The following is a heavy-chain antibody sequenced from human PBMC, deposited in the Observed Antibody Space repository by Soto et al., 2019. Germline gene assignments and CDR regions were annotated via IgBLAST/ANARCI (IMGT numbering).Heavy chain of an antibody. J-gene: IGHJ4*02. CDR1: GYTFTSYG. CDR3: ARHGLVISSGWDGKGGDFDY. V-gene: IGHV1-18*01. Sequence: QVQLVQSGAEVKKPGASVKVSCKASGYTFTSYGISWVRQAPGQGLEWMGWISAYNGNTNYAQKLQGRVTMTTDTSTSPAYMELRSLRSDDTAVYYCARHGLVISSGWDGKGGDFDYWGQGTLVTVSS. CDR2: ISAYNGNT. D-gene: IGHD6-19*01.